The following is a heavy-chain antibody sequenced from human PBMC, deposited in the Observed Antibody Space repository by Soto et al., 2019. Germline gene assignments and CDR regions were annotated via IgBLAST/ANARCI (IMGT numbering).Heavy chain of an antibody. CDR2: ISYDGSNK. J-gene: IGHJ6*02. D-gene: IGHD5-18*01. CDR3: ARDLAIQLWPADGMDV. Sequence: QVQLVESGGGVVQPGRSLRLSCAASGFTFSSYAMHWVRQAPGKGLEWVAVISYDGSNKYYADSVKGRFTISRDNYKNTLYLQMNSLRAEDTAVYYCARDLAIQLWPADGMDVWGQGTTVTVSS. CDR1: GFTFSSYA. V-gene: IGHV3-30-3*01.